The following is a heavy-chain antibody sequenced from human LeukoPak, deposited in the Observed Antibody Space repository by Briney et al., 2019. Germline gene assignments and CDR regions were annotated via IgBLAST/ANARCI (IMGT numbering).Heavy chain of an antibody. D-gene: IGHD2-15*01. CDR1: GFTFSSYA. Sequence: GGSLRLSCAASGFTFSSYAMIWLRQAPGKGVEWVSAISGSGGRTWYEDSVKGRFTNSRDNYKNTLYMQMNSLRVEDTAVYYCAKGGFCSAGSCYGGFDPWGQGTLVTVSS. CDR3: AKGGFCSAGSCYGGFDP. V-gene: IGHV3-23*01. CDR2: ISGSGGRT. J-gene: IGHJ5*02.